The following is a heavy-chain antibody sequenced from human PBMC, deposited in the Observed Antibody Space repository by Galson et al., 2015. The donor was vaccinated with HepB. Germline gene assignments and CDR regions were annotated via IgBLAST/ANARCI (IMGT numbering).Heavy chain of an antibody. Sequence: SLRLSCAASGFTVSSNYMSWVRQAPGKGLEWVSVIYSGGTAYYADSVKGRFTISRDNSKNTLYLQMNSLRGEDTAVYYCARDLGGRYDYIDYWGQGTLVTVSS. V-gene: IGHV3-53*01. CDR2: IYSGGTA. CDR3: ARDLGGRYDYIDY. D-gene: IGHD3-16*01. CDR1: GFTVSSNY. J-gene: IGHJ4*02.